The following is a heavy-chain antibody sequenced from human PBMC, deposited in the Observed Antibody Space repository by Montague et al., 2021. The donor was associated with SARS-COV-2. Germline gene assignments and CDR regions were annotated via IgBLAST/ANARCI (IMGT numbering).Heavy chain of an antibody. CDR3: ASDTVPRGEASLFPRKVPHYYFDP. Sequence: SETLSLTCAVSGGSISGFSWNWIRQPPGKGLQWIGEINPSGSPNYTPSLKSRVTISADTSKNLFSLKLSSVTAADTALYYCASDTVPRGEASLFPRKVPHYYFDPWGQGALVTVSS. J-gene: IGHJ4*02. CDR2: INPSGSP. CDR1: GGSISGFS. D-gene: IGHD3-10*01. V-gene: IGHV4-34*01.